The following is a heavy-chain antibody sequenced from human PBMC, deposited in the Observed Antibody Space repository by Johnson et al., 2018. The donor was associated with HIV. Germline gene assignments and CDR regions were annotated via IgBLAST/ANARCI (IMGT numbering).Heavy chain of an antibody. CDR3: AKSPGKDHGGKSGAFDS. D-gene: IGHD4-23*01. J-gene: IGHJ3*02. CDR2: IWYDGSNE. Sequence: QVQVVESGGGVVQPGRSLRLSCAASGFTFSKYGMHWVRQAPGKGLEWVAVIWYDGSNENYTDSVKGRFIISRDNSNNTLFLHMSGLRGEDTAVYYCAKSPGKDHGGKSGAFDSWGQGTMVTGSS. V-gene: IGHV3-33*03. CDR1: GFTFSKYG.